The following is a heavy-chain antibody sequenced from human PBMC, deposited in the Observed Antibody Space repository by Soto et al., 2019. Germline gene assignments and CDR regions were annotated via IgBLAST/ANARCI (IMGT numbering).Heavy chain of an antibody. V-gene: IGHV1-69*01. J-gene: IGHJ3*02. CDR3: ARDYYGSGSYDDAFDI. CDR1: GGTFNSYA. Sequence: QVQLVQSGAEVKKPGSSVKVSCTASGGTFNSYAINWVRQAPGQGPEWMGAFIPIYGTTNYAQKFQGRVTITADESTSTAYMELSSLRSEDTAVYYCARDYYGSGSYDDAFDIWGQGTMVTVSS. CDR2: FIPIYGTT. D-gene: IGHD3-10*01.